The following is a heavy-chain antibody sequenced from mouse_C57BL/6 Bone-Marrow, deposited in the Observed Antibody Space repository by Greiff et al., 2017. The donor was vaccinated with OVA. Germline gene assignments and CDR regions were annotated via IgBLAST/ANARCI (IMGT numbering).Heavy chain of an antibody. CDR1: GYAFSSYW. CDR2: IYPGDGDT. J-gene: IGHJ2*01. Sequence: QVQLKESGAELVKPGASVKISCKASGYAFSSYWMNWVKQRPGKGLEWIGQIYPGDGDTNYNGKFKGKATLTADKSSSTAYMQLSSLTSEDSAVYFCAKGSYDGYYFDYWGQGTTLTVSS. D-gene: IGHD2-3*01. CDR3: AKGSYDGYYFDY. V-gene: IGHV1-80*01.